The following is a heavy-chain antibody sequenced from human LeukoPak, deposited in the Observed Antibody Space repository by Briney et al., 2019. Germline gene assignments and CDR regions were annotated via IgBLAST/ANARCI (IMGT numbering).Heavy chain of an antibody. CDR2: IYYSGST. D-gene: IGHD3-22*01. Sequence: SQTLSLTCTVSGGSISSGGYSWSWLRQHPGKGLEWIGYIYYSGSTYYNPSLKSRVTISVDTSKNQFSLKLSSVTAADTAVYYCATYYYDSSANPWGQGTLVTVSS. J-gene: IGHJ5*02. CDR1: GGSISSGGYS. CDR3: ATYYYDSSANP. V-gene: IGHV4-31*03.